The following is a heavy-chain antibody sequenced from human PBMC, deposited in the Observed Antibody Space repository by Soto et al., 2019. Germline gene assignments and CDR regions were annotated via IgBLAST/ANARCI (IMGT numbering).Heavy chain of an antibody. V-gene: IGHV4-39*01. CDR2: IYYSGST. D-gene: IGHD3-3*01. Sequence: SETLSLTGTVSGGSISSSSYYWGWIRRPPGKGLEWIGSIYYSGSTYYNPSLKSRVTISVDTSKNQFSLKLSSVTDADTAVYYCVRQVFGVVTYYFDYWGQGTLVTVSS. J-gene: IGHJ4*02. CDR1: GGSISSSSYY. CDR3: VRQVFGVVTYYFDY.